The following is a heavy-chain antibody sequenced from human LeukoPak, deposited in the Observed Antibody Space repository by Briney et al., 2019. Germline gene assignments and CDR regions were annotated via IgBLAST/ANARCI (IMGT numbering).Heavy chain of an antibody. CDR2: INPNSGVT. J-gene: IGHJ5*02. Sequence: ASVKVSCKASGYTFTGYFMHWVRQAPGQGLEWMGWINPNSGVTTYAQKFQGRVTMTRDTSISTAYMELSRLRSDDTAVYYCARDSHNWNYSAFDPWGQGTLVTVSS. D-gene: IGHD1-7*01. V-gene: IGHV1-2*02. CDR3: ARDSHNWNYSAFDP. CDR1: GYTFTGYF.